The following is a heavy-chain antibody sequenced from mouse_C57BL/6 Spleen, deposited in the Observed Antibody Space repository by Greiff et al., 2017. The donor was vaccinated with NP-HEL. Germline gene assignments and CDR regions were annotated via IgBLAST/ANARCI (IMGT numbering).Heavy chain of an antibody. CDR3: ARPITTVVDLYAMDY. J-gene: IGHJ4*01. CDR1: GFNIKDYY. V-gene: IGHV14-2*01. Sequence: VQLQQSGAELVKPGASVKLSCTASGFNIKDYYMHWVKQRTEQGLEWIGRIDPEDGETKYAPKFQGKATITADKSSNTAYLQLSSLTSEDTAVYYGARPITTVVDLYAMDYWGQGTSVTVSS. CDR2: IDPEDGET. D-gene: IGHD1-1*01.